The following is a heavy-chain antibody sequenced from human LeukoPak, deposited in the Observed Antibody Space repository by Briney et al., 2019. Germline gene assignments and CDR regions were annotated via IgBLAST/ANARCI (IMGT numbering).Heavy chain of an antibody. J-gene: IGHJ4*02. CDR1: GGSISSSSYY. D-gene: IGHD4-17*01. V-gene: IGHV4-39*01. Sequence: SETLSLTCTVCGGSISSSSYYWGWIRQPPGKGLEWIGSIYYSGSTYYNPSLKSRVTISVDTSKNQFSLKLSSVTAADTAVYYCARQEPYGDYRYWGQGTLVTVSS. CDR3: ARQEPYGDYRY. CDR2: IYYSGST.